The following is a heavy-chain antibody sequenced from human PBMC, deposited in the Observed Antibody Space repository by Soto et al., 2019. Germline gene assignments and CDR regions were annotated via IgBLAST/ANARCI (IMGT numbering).Heavy chain of an antibody. CDR3: STDVWE. CDR1: GFSFNNGW. Sequence: EVQLVESGGGLVKPGGCLRLSCAASGFSFNNGWMSWVRQAPGKGLEWVGRIKSKIDGGTTDYAAHVKGRFTISRDDSKNTLYLQMHSLQTEDTAVYYCSTDVWEWGQGTLVTVSS. V-gene: IGHV3-15*05. CDR2: IKSKIDGGTT. J-gene: IGHJ4*02. D-gene: IGHD1-26*01.